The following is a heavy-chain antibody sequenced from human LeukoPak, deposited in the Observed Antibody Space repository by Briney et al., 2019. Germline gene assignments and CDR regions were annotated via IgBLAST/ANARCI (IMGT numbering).Heavy chain of an antibody. CDR3: ARWATVTNYYYYGMDV. V-gene: IGHV4-39*07. J-gene: IGHJ6*02. CDR2: IFYSGIT. Sequence: SETLSLTCNVSGGSMSNIYYWGWIRQPPGKGLEWIGNIFYSGITYYNPSLRSRVTIAIDTSKSQFSLKLTSVTAADTAVYYCARWATVTNYYYYGMDVWGQGTTVTVSS. CDR1: GGSMSNIYY. D-gene: IGHD4-17*01.